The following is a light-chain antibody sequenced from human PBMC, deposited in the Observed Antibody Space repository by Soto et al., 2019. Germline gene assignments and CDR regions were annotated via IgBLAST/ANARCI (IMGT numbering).Light chain of an antibody. CDR3: QQYKTYSYT. V-gene: IGKV1-5*01. Sequence: DIQMTQSPSTLSASVGDRVTVTCRASQRISSWLAWYQQKPGKAPKLLIFDASNLESGVPSKFSGSGSGTEFTLTISSLQPDDFATYYCQQYKTYSYTFGQGTKVDIK. CDR1: QRISSW. CDR2: DAS. J-gene: IGKJ2*01.